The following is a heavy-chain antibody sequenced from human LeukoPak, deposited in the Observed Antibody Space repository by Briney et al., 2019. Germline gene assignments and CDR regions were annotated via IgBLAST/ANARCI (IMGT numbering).Heavy chain of an antibody. CDR3: ARGMESGQEMATPFDY. CDR2: IYDSGST. J-gene: IGHJ4*02. Sequence: PSETLSLTCTVSGGSIISYYWSWIRQPAGKGLEWIGYIYDSGSTNYNPSLKSRVTISVDTSKNQFSLKLNSVTAADTAVYYCARGMESGQEMATPFDYWGQGTLVTVSS. CDR1: GGSIISYY. V-gene: IGHV4-59*01. D-gene: IGHD5-24*01.